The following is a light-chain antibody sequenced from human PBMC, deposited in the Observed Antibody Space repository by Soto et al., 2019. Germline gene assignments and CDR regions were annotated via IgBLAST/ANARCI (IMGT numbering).Light chain of an antibody. J-gene: IGKJ2*01. Sequence: DIPMSQSPSSLSASGGDRFTITGLASQSISSYLNWYPXKTGKAXKXLIYAASSLQSGVPSRFSGSGFGTDLTLTISHLQHEDCATYYCQQSSSTPYTFGQGTK. CDR2: AAS. CDR1: QSISSY. V-gene: IGKV1-39*01. CDR3: QQSSSTPYT.